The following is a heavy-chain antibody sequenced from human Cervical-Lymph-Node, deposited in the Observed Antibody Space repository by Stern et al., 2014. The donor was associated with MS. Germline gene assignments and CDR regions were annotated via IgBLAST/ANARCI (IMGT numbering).Heavy chain of an antibody. CDR1: GFIFGNYN. CDR2: INGSSDII. D-gene: IGHD1-26*01. J-gene: IGHJ3*02. Sequence: EVQLVESGGGLVKPGGSLRLSCAASGFIFGNYNMNWVRQAPGKGLEWVSYINGSSDIIYYADSWNGRFTVSRDNDKDSLYLQMRSLRDEDTAVYYCTRDQPGIVGDHDAFDIWGQGTMVTVSS. CDR3: TRDQPGIVGDHDAFDI. V-gene: IGHV3-48*02.